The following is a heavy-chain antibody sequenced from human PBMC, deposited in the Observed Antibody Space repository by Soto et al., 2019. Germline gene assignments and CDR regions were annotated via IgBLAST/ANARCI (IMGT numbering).Heavy chain of an antibody. CDR1: GYTFIGYY. CDR3: ARVGGGLASLGYYGMDV. V-gene: IGHV1-2*04. Sequence: ASVKVSCKASGYTFIGYYIRWVRQAPGQGLEWMGWINPNSGGTNYAQRFQGWVTMTRDRSISTAYMELSRLKSDDTAVYYCARVGGGLASLGYYGMDVWGQGTTVTVSS. CDR2: INPNSGGT. D-gene: IGHD3-10*01. J-gene: IGHJ6*02.